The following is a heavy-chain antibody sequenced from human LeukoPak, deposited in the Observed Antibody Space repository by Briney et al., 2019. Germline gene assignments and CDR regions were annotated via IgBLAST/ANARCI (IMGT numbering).Heavy chain of an antibody. CDR3: ARGDYYNSGSYFDS. CDR2: VSYDGSSK. Sequence: GRSLRLSCAASGFTFSRYGMRWVRQAPGKGLDWVAVVSYDGSSKYYADSVKGRFTISKDNSKNTLYLQMNSLRAEDTAVYYCARGDYYNSGSYFDSWGQGTLVTVSS. D-gene: IGHD3-10*01. J-gene: IGHJ4*02. V-gene: IGHV3-30-3*01. CDR1: GFTFSRYG.